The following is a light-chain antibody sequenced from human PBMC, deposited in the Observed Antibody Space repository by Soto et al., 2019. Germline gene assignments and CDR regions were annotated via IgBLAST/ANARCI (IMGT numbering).Light chain of an antibody. J-gene: IGKJ1*01. V-gene: IGKV1-27*01. CDR3: QKYNSAPRS. CDR1: QGVSNY. CDR2: AAS. Sequence: DIQMTQAPSSLSASAGDRVTITCRASQGVSNYLAWYQQKPGKVPKLLIYAASVLQPGVPSRFSGSGSGTDFTLTISSLQPEDVATYYCQKYNSAPRSCGPGTKVEI.